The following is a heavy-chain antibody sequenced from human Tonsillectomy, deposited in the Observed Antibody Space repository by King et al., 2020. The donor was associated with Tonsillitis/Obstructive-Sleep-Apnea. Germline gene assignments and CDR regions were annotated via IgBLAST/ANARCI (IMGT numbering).Heavy chain of an antibody. J-gene: IGHJ4*02. CDR2: ISYDGSNK. CDR1: GFTFSNYA. V-gene: IGHV3-30*04. D-gene: IGHD3-22*01. Sequence: HVQLVESGGGVVQPGRSLRLSCAASGFTFSNYAMHWVRQAPGKGLEWVAVISYDGSNKFYAHSVKGRFTISRDNSKNTLYLQMNSLRVEDTALYYCARGLGYYYDASGDYWGQGTLVTVSS. CDR3: ARGLGYYYDASGDY.